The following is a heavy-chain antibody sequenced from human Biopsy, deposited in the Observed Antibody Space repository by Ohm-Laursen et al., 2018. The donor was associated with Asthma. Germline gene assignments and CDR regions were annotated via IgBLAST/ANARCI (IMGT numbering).Heavy chain of an antibody. V-gene: IGHV1-69*13. CDR3: ARKAGPCISRTCYSLDF. D-gene: IGHD2-2*01. Sequence: SVKVSCNSLGGTFNTYAIGWVRQAPGQGLEWMGGINSVFGTTTYPQKFQDRVTITADDSTSTVYMELSSLRSEDTAVYYCARKAGPCISRTCYSLDFWGQGTLVTVSS. CDR2: INSVFGTT. J-gene: IGHJ4*02. CDR1: GGTFNTYA.